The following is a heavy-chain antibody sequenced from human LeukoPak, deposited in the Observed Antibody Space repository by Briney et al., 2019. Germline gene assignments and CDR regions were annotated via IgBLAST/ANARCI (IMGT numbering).Heavy chain of an antibody. Sequence: GASVKVSCKVSGYTLTELSMHWVRQAPGKGLEWMGGFDPEDGETIYAQKFQGRVTMTRNTSISTAYMELRSLRSEDTAVYYCARFTMVRGAFDYWGQGTLVTVSS. J-gene: IGHJ4*02. CDR1: GYTLTELS. D-gene: IGHD3-10*01. V-gene: IGHV1-24*01. CDR2: FDPEDGET. CDR3: ARFTMVRGAFDY.